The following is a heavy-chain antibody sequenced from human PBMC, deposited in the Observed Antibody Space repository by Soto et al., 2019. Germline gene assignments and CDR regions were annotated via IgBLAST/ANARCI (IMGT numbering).Heavy chain of an antibody. Sequence: PGGSLTLSCAASGFTFSSYSMNWVRQAPGKGLEWVSYISSSSSTIYYADSVKGRFTISRDNAKNSLYLQMNSLRDEDTAVYYCARGTKRTTAMADYYDSSGYYWGQGTPVTVSS. CDR3: ARGTKRTTAMADYYDSSGYY. V-gene: IGHV3-48*02. J-gene: IGHJ4*02. CDR2: ISSSSSTI. D-gene: IGHD3-22*01. CDR1: GFTFSSYS.